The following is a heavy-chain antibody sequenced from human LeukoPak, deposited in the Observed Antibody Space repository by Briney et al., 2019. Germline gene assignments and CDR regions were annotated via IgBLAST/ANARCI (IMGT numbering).Heavy chain of an antibody. D-gene: IGHD3-16*01. CDR1: GFSFRSHG. CDR3: AKDDDWGRFNH. V-gene: IGHV3-23*01. CDR2: ISPCGDIT. Sequence: GGTLRLSCAASGFSFRSHGMNWVRQAPGKGLEWVSGISPCGDITYYKDSVRGRFTISRDNFKNTVSLQLNSLRAEDTAMYYCAKDDDWGRFNHWGQGTLVTVSS. J-gene: IGHJ1*01.